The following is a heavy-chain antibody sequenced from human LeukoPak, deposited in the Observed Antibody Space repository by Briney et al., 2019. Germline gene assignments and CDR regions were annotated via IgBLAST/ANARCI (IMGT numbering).Heavy chain of an antibody. CDR1: GDSVSSGIHY. D-gene: IGHD3-10*01. J-gene: IGHJ4*02. CDR3: ARHYDSGRPSDY. CDR2: IYYSGST. Sequence: SETLSLTCTVSGDSVSSGIHYWSWIRRPPGKGLEWIGYIYYSGSTNYNPSLKSRVIISVDTSKNQFSLKLSSVTAADTAIYYCARHYDSGRPSDYWGQGTLVTVSS. V-gene: IGHV4-61*01.